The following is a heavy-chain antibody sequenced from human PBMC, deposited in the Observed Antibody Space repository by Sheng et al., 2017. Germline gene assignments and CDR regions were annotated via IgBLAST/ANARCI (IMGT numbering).Heavy chain of an antibody. D-gene: IGHD4-17*01. Sequence: QVQLVQSGAEVQKPGASVKVSCKASGYTFTTYGVSWVRQAPGQGLEYMGWISPYNGNIYYTQKFQGRVTMTADKSTSTAYMELRSLRSDDTAVYYCARNKDYVGPFDIWGQGTVVTVSS. J-gene: IGHJ3*02. CDR2: ISPYNGNI. CDR3: ARNKDYVGPFDI. V-gene: IGHV1-18*01. CDR1: GYTFTTYG.